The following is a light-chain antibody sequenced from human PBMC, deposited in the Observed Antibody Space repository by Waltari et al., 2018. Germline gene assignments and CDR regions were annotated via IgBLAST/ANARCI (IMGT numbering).Light chain of an antibody. J-gene: IGLJ1*01. V-gene: IGLV1-47*01. CDR1: TSNIGNNY. CDR3: ASWDDSHYV. CDR2: RNN. Sequence: QSVLTQPPSVSAAPGQKVTIPCSGSTSNIGNNYVSWYQQLPGTAPKLPIYRNNQRPSRVPDRFSASKYGTSASLAISELRSEDEGIYYCASWDDSHYVFGPGTTVSVL.